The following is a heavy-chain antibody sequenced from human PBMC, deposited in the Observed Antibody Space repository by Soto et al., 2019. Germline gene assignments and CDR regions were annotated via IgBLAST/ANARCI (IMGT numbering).Heavy chain of an antibody. CDR2: IIPIFGTA. D-gene: IGHD2-2*01. CDR3: ASVVVPAAAGGWFDP. CDR1: GGTFSSYA. V-gene: IGHV1-69*13. Sequence: GASVKVSCKASGGTFSSYAISWVRQAPGQGLEWMGGIIPIFGTANYAQKFQGRVTITADESTSTAYMELSSLRSEDTAVYYCASVVVPAAAGGWFDPWGQGTLVTVSS. J-gene: IGHJ5*02.